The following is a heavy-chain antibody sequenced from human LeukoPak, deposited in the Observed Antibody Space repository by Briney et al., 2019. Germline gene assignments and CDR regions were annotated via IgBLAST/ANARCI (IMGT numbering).Heavy chain of an antibody. D-gene: IGHD1-26*01. CDR1: GGSISNGGYY. CDR3: ARDRRELLRARGAFDI. V-gene: IGHV4-30-2*01. J-gene: IGHJ3*02. CDR2: IYHSGST. Sequence: SQTLSLTCTVSGGSISNGGYYWSWIRQPPGKGLEWIGYIYHSGSTYYNPSLKSRVTISVDTSKNQFSLKLSSVTAADTAVYYCARDRRELLRARGAFDIWGQGTMVTVSS.